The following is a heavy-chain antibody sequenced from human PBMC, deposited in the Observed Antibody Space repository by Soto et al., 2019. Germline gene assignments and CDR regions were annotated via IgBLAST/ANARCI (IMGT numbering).Heavy chain of an antibody. CDR2: ISYDGINK. CDR3: AKDRYYYDSSGYYYYFDY. Sequence: QVQLVASGGAVVQPGRSLRLSCAASGFTFNSYGIHWVRQAPGKGLEWVAVISYDGINKYYGDSVKGRFTISRDNSKNTLYLQMNSLRVEDTAVYYCAKDRYYYDSSGYYYYFDYWGQGTLVTVSS. D-gene: IGHD3-22*01. J-gene: IGHJ4*02. V-gene: IGHV3-30*18. CDR1: GFTFNSYG.